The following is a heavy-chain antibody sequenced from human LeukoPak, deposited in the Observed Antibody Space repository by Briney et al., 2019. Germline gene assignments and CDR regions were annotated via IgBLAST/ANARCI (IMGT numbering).Heavy chain of an antibody. Sequence: SETLSLTCTVSGGSISSYYWSWIRQPPGKGLEWIGHVFYTGSSNYNPSLKSRVTISLDRSKNQFSLRLTSVTAADTAVYYCARGRWGCSSGWYVYWGQGTLVTVSS. CDR1: GGSISSYY. V-gene: IGHV4-59*01. D-gene: IGHD6-19*01. CDR2: VFYTGSS. J-gene: IGHJ4*02. CDR3: ARGRWGCSSGWYVY.